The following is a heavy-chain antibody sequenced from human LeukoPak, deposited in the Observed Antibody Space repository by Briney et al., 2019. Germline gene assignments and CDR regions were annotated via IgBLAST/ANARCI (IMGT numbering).Heavy chain of an antibody. CDR3: ARVWRGAMVRGVSGWFDP. CDR2: IYYSGST. V-gene: IGHV4-30-4*01. J-gene: IGHJ5*02. CDR1: GGSISSGDYY. D-gene: IGHD3-10*01. Sequence: SETLSLTRTVSGGSISSGDYYWSWIRQPPGKGLEWIGYIYYSGSTIYNPSLKSRITMSVDTSKKRFSLKLSSVTAADTAVYSCARVWRGAMVRGVSGWFDPWGQGTLVTVSS.